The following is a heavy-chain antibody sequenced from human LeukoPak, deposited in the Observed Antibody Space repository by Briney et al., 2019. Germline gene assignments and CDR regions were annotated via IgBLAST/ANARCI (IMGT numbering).Heavy chain of an antibody. V-gene: IGHV4-39*07. Sequence: SETLSLTCTVSGGSISSDTYYWGWIRQPPGKGLEWIGSVYYSGNTYYNPSLKSRVTISVDTSKNQFSLKLSSVTAADTAVYYCARGSSISSWNPRTRRRDNWFDPWGQGTLVTVSS. D-gene: IGHD6-13*01. CDR1: GGSISSDTYY. J-gene: IGHJ5*02. CDR2: VYYSGNT. CDR3: ARGSSISSWNPRTRRRDNWFDP.